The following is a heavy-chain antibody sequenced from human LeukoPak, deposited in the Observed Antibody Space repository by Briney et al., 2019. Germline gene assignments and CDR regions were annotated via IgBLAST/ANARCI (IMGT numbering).Heavy chain of an antibody. D-gene: IGHD2-15*01. Sequence: TSETLSLTCAVYGGSFSGYYWSWIRQPPGKGLEWIGETNHSGSTNYNPSLKSRVTISVDTSKNQFSLKLSSVTAADTAVYYCARGYCSGGSCYSWFDPWGQGTLVTVSS. CDR3: ARGYCSGGSCYSWFDP. CDR2: TNHSGST. J-gene: IGHJ5*02. V-gene: IGHV4-34*01. CDR1: GGSFSGYY.